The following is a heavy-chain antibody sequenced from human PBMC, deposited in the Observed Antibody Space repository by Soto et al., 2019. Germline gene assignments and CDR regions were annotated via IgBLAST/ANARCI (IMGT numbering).Heavy chain of an antibody. Sequence: GGSLRLSCAASGFTFNNAWMGWVRQAPGQXLEWVGHMKSKSEGETTDYAAPVKGRFTISRDDSKNTVYLQMNSLTTEDTAVYYCTAQFYFDASGYSFDLWGQGTLVTVCS. CDR2: MKSKSEGETT. CDR1: GFTFNNAW. CDR3: TAQFYFDASGYSFDL. V-gene: IGHV3-15*01. D-gene: IGHD3-22*01. J-gene: IGHJ4*02.